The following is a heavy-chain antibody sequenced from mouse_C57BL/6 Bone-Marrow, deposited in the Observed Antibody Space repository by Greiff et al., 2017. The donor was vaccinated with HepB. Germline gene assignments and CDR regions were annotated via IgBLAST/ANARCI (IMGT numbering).Heavy chain of an antibody. V-gene: IGHV5-15*01. CDR3: ARLYYYGSSPYAMDY. Sequence: DVHLVESGGGLVQPGGSLKLSCAASGFTFSDYGMAWVRQAPRKGPEWVAFISNLAYSIYYADTVTGRFTISRENAKNTLYLEMSSLRSEDTAMYYCARLYYYGSSPYAMDYWGQGTSVTVSS. CDR1: GFTFSDYG. CDR2: ISNLAYSI. J-gene: IGHJ4*01. D-gene: IGHD1-1*01.